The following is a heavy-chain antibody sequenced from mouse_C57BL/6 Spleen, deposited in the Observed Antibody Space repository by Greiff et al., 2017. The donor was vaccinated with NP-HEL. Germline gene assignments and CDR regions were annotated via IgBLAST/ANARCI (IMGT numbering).Heavy chain of an antibody. J-gene: IGHJ2*01. D-gene: IGHD1-1*01. CDR2: IHPNSGSP. Sequence: QVQLQQSGAELVKPGASVKLSCKASGYTFTSYWMHWVKQLPGQGLELIGMIHPNSGSPTYNAQFKSKATLTVDKSSSTAYRQLSSLTSEDSAVYYCARPLYYYGSSYDFDYWGQGTTLTVSS. CDR1: GYTFTSYW. CDR3: ARPLYYYGSSYDFDY. V-gene: IGHV1-64*01.